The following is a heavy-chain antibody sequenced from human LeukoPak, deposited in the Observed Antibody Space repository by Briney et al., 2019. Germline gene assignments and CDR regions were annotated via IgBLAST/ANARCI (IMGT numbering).Heavy chain of an antibody. V-gene: IGHV3-7*01. CDR3: SGRSGFSSIY. D-gene: IGHD2-2*01. CDR2: ISPDGGDE. Sequence: GGSLRLSCEASGFTFNTHWMNWVRHAPGKGLEGMANISPDGGDEDYVDSVKGRFTISRDNAKNSVYLQMNNVRAEDTGVYYCSGRSGFSSIYWGQGILVTVSS. J-gene: IGHJ4*02. CDR1: GFTFNTHW.